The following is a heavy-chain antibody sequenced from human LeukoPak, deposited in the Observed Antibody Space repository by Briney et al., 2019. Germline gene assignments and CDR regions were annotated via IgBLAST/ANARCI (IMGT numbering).Heavy chain of an antibody. CDR1: GFTFSPYG. D-gene: IGHD6-19*01. CDR2: ISYDGSNK. V-gene: IGHV3-30*03. CDR3: ARDPDRSGWSTFEY. Sequence: GGSLRLSCAASGFTFSPYGMHWVRQAPGKGLEWVAVISYDGSNKYYADSVKGRFTISRDNSKNTLYLQMNSLRAEDTAVYYCARDPDRSGWSTFEYWGQGTLVTVSS. J-gene: IGHJ4*02.